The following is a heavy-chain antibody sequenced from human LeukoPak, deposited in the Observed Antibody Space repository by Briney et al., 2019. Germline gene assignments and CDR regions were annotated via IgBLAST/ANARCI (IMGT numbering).Heavy chain of an antibody. CDR2: IYYSGIT. D-gene: IGHD2-2*01. Sequence: SETLSLTCTVSGGSISSSNYYWGWIRQPPGKGLEWIGSIYYSGITYYNPSLKSRVTISVETSNNQSSLKLSSVTAADTAMYYCARLLIYCSSTSCHFDYWGQGTLVTVSS. V-gene: IGHV4-39*01. J-gene: IGHJ4*02. CDR3: ARLLIYCSSTSCHFDY. CDR1: GGSISSSNYY.